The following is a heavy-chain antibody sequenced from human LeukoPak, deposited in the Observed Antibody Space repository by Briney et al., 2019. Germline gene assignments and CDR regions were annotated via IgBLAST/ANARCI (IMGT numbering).Heavy chain of an antibody. V-gene: IGHV3-9*01. J-gene: IGHJ4*02. CDR2: IRWNSGSI. CDR1: GFTFNDYA. CDR3: AKDFVVALRGANY. Sequence: PGGSLRLSCAASGFTFNDYAMHWVRQAPGKGLEWVSSIRWNSGSIGYADSVKGRFTISRDNAKNSLYLQMNSLRAEDTGLYYCAKDFVVALRGANYWGQGTLVTVSS. D-gene: IGHD1-26*01.